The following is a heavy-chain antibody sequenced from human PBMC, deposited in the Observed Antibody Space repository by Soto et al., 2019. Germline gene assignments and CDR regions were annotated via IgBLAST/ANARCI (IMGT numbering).Heavy chain of an antibody. V-gene: IGHV3-7*01. D-gene: IGHD6-13*01. CDR3: ARDSAHSTSDN. Sequence: PGGSLRLSCAACGFTFSNYWLPWVRQAPGKGLEFVANLNQDGSQKYYVDSVKGRFTVSRDNAKNSLYLQINSLRAEDTAVYYCARDSAHSTSDNWGQGT. CDR1: GFTFSNYW. J-gene: IGHJ4*02. CDR2: LNQDGSQK.